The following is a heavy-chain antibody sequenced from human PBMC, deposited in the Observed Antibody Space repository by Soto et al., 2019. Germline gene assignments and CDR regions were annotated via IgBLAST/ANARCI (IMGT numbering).Heavy chain of an antibody. CDR2: IYYSGST. D-gene: IGHD3-3*01. J-gene: IGHJ5*02. CDR3: ARGGYDFWSGYFIPPESREWFDP. Sequence: PWETVSLTCTVSDGSISSYYGSWIRQPPGKGLEWIGYIYYSGSTNYNPSLKSRVTISVDTSKNKFSLKLSSVTAADTAVYYCARGGYDFWSGYFIPPESREWFDPSCPALLVTV. V-gene: IGHV4-59*01. CDR1: DGSISSYY.